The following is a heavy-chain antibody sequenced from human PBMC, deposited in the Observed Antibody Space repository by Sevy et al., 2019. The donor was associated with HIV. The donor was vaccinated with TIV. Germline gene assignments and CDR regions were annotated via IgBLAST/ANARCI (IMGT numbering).Heavy chain of an antibody. CDR2: ISYDGTNK. CDR1: GFSFNNYA. CDR3: AREQQFVVVIPSSLAY. Sequence: GGSLRLSCAASGFSFNNYAMHWVRQAPGKGLEWVAVISYDGTNKYFADSVTGRFTISRDNSKNRLYLQMNSLRSEDSAIYYCAREQQFVVVIPSSLAYWGRGTLVTVSS. J-gene: IGHJ4*02. D-gene: IGHD2-2*01. V-gene: IGHV3-30-3*01.